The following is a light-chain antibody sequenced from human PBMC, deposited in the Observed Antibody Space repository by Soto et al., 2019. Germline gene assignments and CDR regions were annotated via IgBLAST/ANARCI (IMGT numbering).Light chain of an antibody. Sequence: DIQMTQSPSSLSSSVGDRVTITCQSSQDISKNLNWYQQKTGKAPNLLIYDASHLQTGVPSRFSGSGSGTDFIFTISRLQPEDFGTYFCQHYDTLPAVTFGGGTKVESK. CDR2: DAS. J-gene: IGKJ4*01. CDR1: QDISKN. CDR3: QHYDTLPAVT. V-gene: IGKV1-33*01.